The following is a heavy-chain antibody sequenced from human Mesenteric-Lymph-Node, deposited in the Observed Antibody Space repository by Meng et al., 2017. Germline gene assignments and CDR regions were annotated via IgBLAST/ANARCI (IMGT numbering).Heavy chain of an antibody. CDR1: GGSISSSSYY. J-gene: IGHJ1*01. CDR3: ARKTGTSSGWRSPYFQH. CDR2: IYYSGST. Sequence: QQQLQASGPGLVKPSETLSLTCTVSGGSISSSSYYWGWIRQPPGKGLEWIGSIYYSGSTYYNPSLKSRVTISVDTSKNQFSLKLSSVTAADTAVYYCARKTGTSSGWRSPYFQHWGQGTLVTVSS. D-gene: IGHD6-19*01. V-gene: IGHV4-39*07.